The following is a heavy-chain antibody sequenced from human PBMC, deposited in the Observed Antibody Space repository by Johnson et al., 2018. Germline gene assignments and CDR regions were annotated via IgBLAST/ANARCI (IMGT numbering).Heavy chain of an antibody. D-gene: IGHD6-13*01. CDR2: IGPAGDP. CDR1: GFTFSSYD. CDR3: ARAEDSSSAGSMDV. Sequence: VQLVESGGGLVQXGGSLRLSCAASGFTFSSYDMHWVRQATGKGLEWVSAIGPAGDPYYAGSEKGRFPITRENAKNSLYLQMNSLRAGDTAVYYCARAEDSSSAGSMDVWGKGTTVTVSS. V-gene: IGHV3-13*05. J-gene: IGHJ6*03.